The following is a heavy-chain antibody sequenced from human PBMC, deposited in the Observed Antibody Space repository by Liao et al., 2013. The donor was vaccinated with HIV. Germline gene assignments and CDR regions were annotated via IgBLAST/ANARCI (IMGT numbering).Heavy chain of an antibody. CDR3: ARGELYDSSGYYSRAEYFQH. CDR1: GDSINTANYY. Sequence: QVQLQESGPGLVKPSQTLSLTCNVSGDSINTANYYWSWIRQPAGGGLEWIGRIYISGNTNYNPSLKSRVTISLHSSRSQFSLKLSSVTAADTAVYYCARGELYDSSGYYSRAEYFQHWGQGTLVTVSS. V-gene: IGHV4-61*02. J-gene: IGHJ1*01. CDR2: IYISGNT. D-gene: IGHD3-22*01.